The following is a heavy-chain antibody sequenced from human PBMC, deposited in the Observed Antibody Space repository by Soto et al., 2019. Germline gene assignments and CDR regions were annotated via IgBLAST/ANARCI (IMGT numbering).Heavy chain of an antibody. D-gene: IGHD3-10*02. CDR1: GGSIRSSSYY. Sequence: SETLSLTCTVSGGSIRSSSYYWGWIRQPPGKGLEWIGSIYYSGITYYNPSLKSRVTISVDTSKTQFSLNLSSVTAADTAVYYCARHRVTTLRYYIDFCGQGNVVTVSS. J-gene: IGHJ4*02. CDR2: IYYSGIT. CDR3: ARHRVTTLRYYIDF. V-gene: IGHV4-39*01.